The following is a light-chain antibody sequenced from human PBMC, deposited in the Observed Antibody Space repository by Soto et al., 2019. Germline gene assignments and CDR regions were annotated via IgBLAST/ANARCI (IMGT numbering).Light chain of an antibody. CDR2: WAS. J-gene: IGKJ4*01. V-gene: IGKV4-1*01. CDR1: RSVLYKSNNKNH. Sequence: DIVMTQSPDSLAVSLGERATMNCKCSRSVLYKSNNKNHLAWYQQKPGQPPQLIIYWASTRESGVPERFSGSGSGTDFTLAISSLEAEDVAFCWCQRYFDVPFTFRGGTKGEI. CDR3: QRYFDVPFT.